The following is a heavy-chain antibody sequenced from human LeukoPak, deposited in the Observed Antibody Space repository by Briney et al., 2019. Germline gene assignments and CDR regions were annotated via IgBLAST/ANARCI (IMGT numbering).Heavy chain of an antibody. V-gene: IGHV4-39*07. CDR3: ARDDCSSTSCYAGWFDP. CDR1: GGSISSSSYY. CDR2: IYYSGST. D-gene: IGHD2-2*01. J-gene: IGHJ5*02. Sequence: SETLSLTCTVSGGSISSSSYYWGWIRQPPGKGLEWIGSIYYSGSTYYNPSLKSRVTISVDTSKNQFSLKLSSVTAADTAVYYCARDDCSSTSCYAGWFDPWGQGTLVTVSS.